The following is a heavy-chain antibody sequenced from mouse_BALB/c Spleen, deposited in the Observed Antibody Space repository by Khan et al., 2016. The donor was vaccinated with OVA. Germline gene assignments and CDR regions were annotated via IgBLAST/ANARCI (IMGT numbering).Heavy chain of an antibody. V-gene: IGHV5-6*01. CDR3: TRLAYYYDSEGFAY. CDR1: GFTFSTYG. D-gene: IGHD1-1*01. CDR2: VSTGGSYT. Sequence: VQVVESGGDLVKPGGSLKLSCAASGFTFSTYGMSWVRQTADRRLEWVATVSTGGSYTYYPDSVKGRFTISRDNAKNTLYLQMNSLKSEDTAMFYCTRLAYYYDSEGFAYWGQGTLVTVSA. J-gene: IGHJ3*01.